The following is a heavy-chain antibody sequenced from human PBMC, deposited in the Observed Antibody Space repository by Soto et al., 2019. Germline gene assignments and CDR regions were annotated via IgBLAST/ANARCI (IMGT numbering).Heavy chain of an antibody. Sequence: QVQLVQSGAEVKKPGASVKVSCKASGYTFTSYGISWVRQAPGQGLEWMGWISAYNGNTNYAQKLQDRVTMTTDTSTSTAYMELRSLRSDDTAVYYCAIVITMVRGVPINYGMDVWGQGTTVTVSS. V-gene: IGHV1-18*01. D-gene: IGHD3-10*01. J-gene: IGHJ6*02. CDR2: ISAYNGNT. CDR3: AIVITMVRGVPINYGMDV. CDR1: GYTFTSYG.